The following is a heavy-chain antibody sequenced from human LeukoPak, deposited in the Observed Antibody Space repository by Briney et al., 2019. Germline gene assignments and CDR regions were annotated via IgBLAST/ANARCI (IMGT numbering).Heavy chain of an antibody. V-gene: IGHV1-8*01. CDR2: MNPNNSDI. CDR1: GYTFTSYH. J-gene: IGHJ4*02. D-gene: IGHD1-14*01. Sequence: GASVKVSCKASGYTFTSYHINWVRQATGQGLEWVGWMNPNNSDIGCAQKFQGRVTMSRNTSIGTAYMELSSLRSEDTAIYYCVRVPPGTTIYAYWGQGTLVTVSS. CDR3: VRVPPGTTIYAY.